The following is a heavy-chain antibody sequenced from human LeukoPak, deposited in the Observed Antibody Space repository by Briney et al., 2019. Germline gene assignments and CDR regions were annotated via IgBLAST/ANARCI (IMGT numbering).Heavy chain of an antibody. Sequence: SGGSLRLSCAASGFIFSNYGMPWVRQAPGKGLEWVAVISYDGSNKNYADSVKGRFTISRDDSKNMVYLQMNSLRPEDTAVYYCAKDLWGYDHWGQGTLVTVSS. CDR2: ISYDGSNK. D-gene: IGHD2-21*01. CDR1: GFIFSNYG. V-gene: IGHV3-30*18. CDR3: AKDLWGYDH. J-gene: IGHJ5*02.